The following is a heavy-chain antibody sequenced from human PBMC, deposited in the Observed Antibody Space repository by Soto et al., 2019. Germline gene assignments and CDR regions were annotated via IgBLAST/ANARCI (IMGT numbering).Heavy chain of an antibody. CDR1: GFTFSSYS. J-gene: IGHJ5*02. D-gene: IGHD2-2*01. V-gene: IGHV3-21*01. CDR2: ISSSSYI. CDR3: ARDIVVVPAAGNWFDP. Sequence: GGSLRLSCAASGFTFSSYSMNWVRQAPGKGLEWVSSISSSSYINYADSVKGRFTISRDNAKNSLYLQMNSLRAEDTAVYYCARDIVVVPAAGNWFDPWGQGTLVTVSS.